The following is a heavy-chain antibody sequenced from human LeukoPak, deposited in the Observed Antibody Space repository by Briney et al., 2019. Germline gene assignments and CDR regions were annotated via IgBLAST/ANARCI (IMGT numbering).Heavy chain of an antibody. CDR1: GYTLTELS. Sequence: ASVKVSCKVSGYTLTELSMHWVRQAPGKGLEWMGGFDPEDGETIYAQKFQGRVTMTEDTSTDTAYMELSSLRSEDTAVYYCARVGLVAVAGRSRRYNWFDPWGQGTLVTVSS. CDR2: FDPEDGET. V-gene: IGHV1-24*01. D-gene: IGHD6-19*01. CDR3: ARVGLVAVAGRSRRYNWFDP. J-gene: IGHJ5*02.